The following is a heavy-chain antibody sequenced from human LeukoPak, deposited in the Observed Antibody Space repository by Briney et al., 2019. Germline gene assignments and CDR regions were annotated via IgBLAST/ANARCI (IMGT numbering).Heavy chain of an antibody. CDR2: IWYDGSNK. CDR1: GFIFSNYG. V-gene: IGHV3-33*01. Sequence: GGSLRLSSAASGFIFSNYGMHWVRQAPGKGLEWVAVIWYDGSNKYYADSVKGRFTISRDNSKNTLYLRMNSLRAEDTAVYYCARGLFVVVPAAIVSDFDYWGQGALVTVSS. CDR3: ARGLFVVVPAAIVSDFDY. D-gene: IGHD2-2*01. J-gene: IGHJ4*02.